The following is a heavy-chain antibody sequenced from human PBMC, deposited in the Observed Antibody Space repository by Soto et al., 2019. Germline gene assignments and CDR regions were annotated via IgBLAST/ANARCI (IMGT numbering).Heavy chain of an antibody. CDR3: ARSNGWAGEDAFDI. Sequence: ASVKVSCKACGGTFSSYTISWVRQAPGQGLEWMGRIIPILGIANYAQKFQGRVTITADKSTSTAYMELSSLRSEDTAVYYCARSNGWAGEDAFDIWGQGTMVTVS. D-gene: IGHD2-8*01. CDR2: IIPILGIA. J-gene: IGHJ3*02. V-gene: IGHV1-69*02. CDR1: GGTFSSYT.